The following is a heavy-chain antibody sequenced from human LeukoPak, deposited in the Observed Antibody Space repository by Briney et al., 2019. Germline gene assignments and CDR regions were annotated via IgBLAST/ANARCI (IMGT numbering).Heavy chain of an antibody. CDR2: SAYGGSI. CDR1: GITFSNCD. Sequence: GGSLRLSCAAPGITFSNCDITWVRQAPGRGLEYVSCSAYGGSIHYADSVKGRFTISRDNSKNTVYLQMTNLRAEDTARYHCAKHPGRSGYRSNWYVSYFDSWGQGALVTVSS. V-gene: IGHV3-23*01. J-gene: IGHJ4*02. CDR3: AKHPGRSGYRSNWYVSYFDS. D-gene: IGHD6-13*01.